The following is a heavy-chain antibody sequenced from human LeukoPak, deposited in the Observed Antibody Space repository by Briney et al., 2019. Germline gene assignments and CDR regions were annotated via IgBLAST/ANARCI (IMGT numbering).Heavy chain of an antibody. CDR3: AKSVTGTIYYFDY. D-gene: IGHD1-20*01. CDR1: GFTFSSYG. J-gene: IGHJ4*02. V-gene: IGHV3-30*02. CDR2: IRYDGSNK. Sequence: PGGSPRLSCAASGFTFSSYGMHWVRQAPGKGLEWVAFIRYDGSNKYYADSVKGRFTISRDNSKNTLYLQMNSLRAEDTAVYYCAKSVTGTIYYFDYWGQGTLVTVSS.